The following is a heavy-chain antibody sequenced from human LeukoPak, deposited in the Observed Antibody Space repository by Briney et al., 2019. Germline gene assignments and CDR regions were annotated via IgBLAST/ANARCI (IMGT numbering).Heavy chain of an antibody. CDR1: GFTFSSYW. Sequence: PGGSLRLSCAASGFTFSSYWMHWVRQAPGKGLVWVSRINSDGSNTRYADSVKGRFTISRDNAQNTLYLQMNSLRVDDTAVYYCTAGYSSNWNNAFDVWGQGTRVTVSS. CDR2: INSDGSNT. J-gene: IGHJ3*01. CDR3: TAGYSSNWNNAFDV. V-gene: IGHV3-74*01. D-gene: IGHD6-13*01.